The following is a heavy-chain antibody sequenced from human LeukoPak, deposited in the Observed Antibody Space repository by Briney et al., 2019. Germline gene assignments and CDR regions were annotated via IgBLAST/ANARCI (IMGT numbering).Heavy chain of an antibody. Sequence: GGSLRLSCAASGFTFSSYWMSWVRQAPGKGLEWVANIKQDGSEKYYVDSVKGRFTISRDNTKNSLYLQMNSLRAEDTAVYYCARLKQRLVRDYYYYGMDVWGQGTTVTVSS. V-gene: IGHV3-7*01. CDR3: ARLKQRLVRDYYYYGMDV. CDR1: GFTFSSYW. J-gene: IGHJ6*02. D-gene: IGHD6-13*01. CDR2: IKQDGSEK.